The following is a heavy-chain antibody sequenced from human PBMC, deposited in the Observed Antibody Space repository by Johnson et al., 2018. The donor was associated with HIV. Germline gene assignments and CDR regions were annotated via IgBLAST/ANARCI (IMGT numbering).Heavy chain of an antibody. Sequence: QVQLVESGGGLIQPGGSLRLSCAASGFTFSSYGLHWVRQAPGKGLEWVAFIRYDGSNKYYADSLKGRFTISRDNSKNTLYLQMNSLRAEDTAVYYCAKGGGQLWFYIAFDIWGQGTMVTVSS. D-gene: IGHD5-18*01. CDR3: AKGGGQLWFYIAFDI. J-gene: IGHJ3*02. CDR2: IRYDGSNK. CDR1: GFTFSSYG. V-gene: IGHV3-30*02.